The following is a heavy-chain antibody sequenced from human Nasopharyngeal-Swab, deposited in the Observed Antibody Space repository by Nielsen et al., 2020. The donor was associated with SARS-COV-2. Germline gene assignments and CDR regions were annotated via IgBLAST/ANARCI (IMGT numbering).Heavy chain of an antibody. Sequence: GESLKISCAASGFTFSSYSMNWVRQAPGKGLEWVSYISSSSSTIYYADSVKGRFTISRDNAKNSLYLQMNSLRAEDTAVYYCARVPSSSWPPRDYYYMDVWGKGTTVTVSS. CDR3: ARVPSSSWPPRDYYYMDV. J-gene: IGHJ6*03. V-gene: IGHV3-48*04. D-gene: IGHD6-13*01. CDR1: GFTFSSYS. CDR2: ISSSSSTI.